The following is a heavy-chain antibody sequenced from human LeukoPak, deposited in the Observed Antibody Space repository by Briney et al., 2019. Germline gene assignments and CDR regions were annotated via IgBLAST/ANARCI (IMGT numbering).Heavy chain of an antibody. CDR2: IYYSGNT. Sequence: PAETLSLTCTVSGGSISGDHWNWLRQPPGKGLEWIGNIYYSGNTNYNPSLKSRVTISVETSKNQFSLKLSSVTAADTAVYYCARRNDFDIWGQGTMVTVSS. CDR3: ARRNDFDI. CDR1: GGSISGDH. J-gene: IGHJ3*02. V-gene: IGHV4-59*08.